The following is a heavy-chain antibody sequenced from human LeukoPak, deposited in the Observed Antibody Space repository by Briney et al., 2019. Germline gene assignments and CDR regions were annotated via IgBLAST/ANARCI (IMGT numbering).Heavy chain of an antibody. CDR1: GFTFDDYG. Sequence: PGGSLRLSCAASGFTFDDYGMSWVRQAPGKGLEWVSGINWNGGSTGYADSVKGRFTISRDNAKNSLYLQMNSLRAEDTALYYCARVGLIVATNPNFDYWGQGTLVTVSS. V-gene: IGHV3-20*04. CDR2: INWNGGST. CDR3: ARVGLIVATNPNFDY. D-gene: IGHD5-12*01. J-gene: IGHJ4*02.